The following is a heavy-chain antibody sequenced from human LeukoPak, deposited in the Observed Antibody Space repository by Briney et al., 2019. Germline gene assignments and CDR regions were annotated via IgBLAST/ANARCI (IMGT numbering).Heavy chain of an antibody. CDR2: INHSGST. CDR3: AIGLVVVPAAIFRWFDP. V-gene: IGHV4-34*01. D-gene: IGHD2-2*02. CDR1: GGSFSGYY. J-gene: IGHJ5*02. Sequence: PSETLSLTCAVYGGSFSGYYWSWIRQPPGKGLEWIGEINHSGSTNYNPSLKSRVTISVDTSKNQFSLKLSSVTAADTAVYYCAIGLVVVPAAIFRWFDPWGQGTLVTVSS.